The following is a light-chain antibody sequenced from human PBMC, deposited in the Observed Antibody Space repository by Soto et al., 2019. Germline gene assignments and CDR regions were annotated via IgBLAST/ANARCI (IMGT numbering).Light chain of an antibody. CDR3: QQYGSSPLT. CDR2: GAS. CDR1: QSVSSSY. Sequence: EIVLTQSPGTLSLSPGERATLSCRASQSVSSSYLAWYQQKPGQAPRLLIYGASSRATGIPDRFSGSGSGTDCTLTISRLEREYFEVYYCQQYGSSPLTCGGGTKGEIK. J-gene: IGKJ4*01. V-gene: IGKV3-20*01.